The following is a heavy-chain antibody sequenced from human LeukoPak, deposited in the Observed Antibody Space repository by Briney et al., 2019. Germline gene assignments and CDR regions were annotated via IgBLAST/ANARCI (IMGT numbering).Heavy chain of an antibody. CDR3: AIPMVRGVIPIDY. J-gene: IGHJ4*02. D-gene: IGHD3-10*01. CDR1: GFTFYDYG. CDR2: ISGSGGST. V-gene: IGHV3-23*01. Sequence: PGGSLRLSCAASGFTFYDYGMHWVRQAPGRGLEWVSGISGSGGSTYYADSVKGRFTISRDNSKNTLYLQMNSLRAEDTAVYYCAIPMVRGVIPIDYWGQGTLVTVSS.